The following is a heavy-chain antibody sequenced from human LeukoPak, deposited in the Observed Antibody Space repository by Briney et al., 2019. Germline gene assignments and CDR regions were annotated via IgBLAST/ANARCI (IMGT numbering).Heavy chain of an antibody. V-gene: IGHV4-59*01. D-gene: IGHD6-19*01. CDR2: IYYSGST. CDR1: RGSISSYY. Sequence: PSETLSLTCTVSRGSISSYYWSWIRQPPGKGLEWIGYIYYSGSTNYNPSLKSRVTISVDTSKNQFSLKLSSVTAADTAVYYCARGRYSSGWYHSGLNWFDPWGQGTLVTVSS. J-gene: IGHJ5*02. CDR3: ARGRYSSGWYHSGLNWFDP.